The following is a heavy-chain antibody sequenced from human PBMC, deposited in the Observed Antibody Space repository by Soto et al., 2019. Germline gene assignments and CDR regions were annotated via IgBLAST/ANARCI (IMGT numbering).Heavy chain of an antibody. Sequence: EVQLLESGGGLVQPGGSLRLSCAASGFTFSSYAMSWVRQAPGKGLEWVSAISGSGGSTYYADSVKGRFTISRDNSKNTLYLQMNSLRAEDTAVYYCAKVGSGYEYVGGAYYYYGMDVWGQGTTVTVYS. CDR1: GFTFSSYA. V-gene: IGHV3-23*01. CDR3: AKVGSGYEYVGGAYYYYGMDV. CDR2: ISGSGGST. D-gene: IGHD5-12*01. J-gene: IGHJ6*02.